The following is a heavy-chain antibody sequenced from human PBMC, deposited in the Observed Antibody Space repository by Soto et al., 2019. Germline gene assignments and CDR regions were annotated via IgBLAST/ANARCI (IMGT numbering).Heavy chain of an antibody. CDR3: VRGSHSDYGDYGYYEF. Sequence: GGSLRLSCAASGFTFSSYWMSWVRQAPGKGLEWVANIKQDGSEKYYVDSVKGRFTISRDNAKNSLYLQMNSLKSEDTALYHCVRGSHSDYGDYGYYEFWGQGALVTVSS. CDR2: IKQDGSEK. J-gene: IGHJ4*02. V-gene: IGHV3-7*03. CDR1: GFTFSSYW. D-gene: IGHD4-17*01.